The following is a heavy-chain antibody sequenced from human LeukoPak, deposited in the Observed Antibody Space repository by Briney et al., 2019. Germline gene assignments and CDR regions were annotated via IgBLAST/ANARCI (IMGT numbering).Heavy chain of an antibody. CDR3: ARGPAEMATITGLFDY. CDR1: GGSFCGYY. CDR2: IYYSGST. V-gene: IGHV4-34*01. D-gene: IGHD5-24*01. J-gene: IGHJ4*02. Sequence: SETLSLTCAVYGGSFCGYYWSWIRQPPGKGLEWIGSIYYSGSTYYNPSLKSRVTISVDTSKNQFSLKLSSVTAADTAVYYCARGPAEMATITGLFDYWGQGTLVTVSS.